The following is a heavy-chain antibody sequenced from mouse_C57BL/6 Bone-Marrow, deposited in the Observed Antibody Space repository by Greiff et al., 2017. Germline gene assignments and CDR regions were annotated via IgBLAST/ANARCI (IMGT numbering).Heavy chain of an antibody. CDR1: GFNIKDDY. J-gene: IGHJ2*01. V-gene: IGHV14-4*01. CDR2: IDPENGDT. Sequence: EVQGVESGAELVRPGASVKLSCTASGFNIKDDYMHWVKQRPEQGLEWIGWIDPENGDTEYASKFQGKATITADTSSNTAYLQLSSLTSEDTAVYYCTTWWDYAFDYWGQGTTLTVSS. D-gene: IGHD2-4*01. CDR3: TTWWDYAFDY.